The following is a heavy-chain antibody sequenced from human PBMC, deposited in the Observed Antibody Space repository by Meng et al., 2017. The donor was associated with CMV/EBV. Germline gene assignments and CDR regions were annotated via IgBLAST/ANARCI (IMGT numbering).Heavy chain of an antibody. Sequence: GGSLRLSCAASGFTFNTYAMNWVRQAPGKGLEWVSSLDSGYVFVYYADSVKGRFTISRDNAKNSLYLQMNSLRAEDTAVCYCARAGYPDPFDYWGQGTLVTVSS. J-gene: IGHJ4*02. CDR3: ARAGYPDPFDY. V-gene: IGHV3-21*01. CDR1: GFTFNTYA. D-gene: IGHD3-16*02. CDR2: LDSGYVFV.